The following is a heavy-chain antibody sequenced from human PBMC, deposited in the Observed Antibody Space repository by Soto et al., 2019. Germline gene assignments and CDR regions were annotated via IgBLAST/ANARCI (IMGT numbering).Heavy chain of an antibody. CDR3: ASETETTNAFDI. Sequence: EVQPVETGGGLIQPGGSLRLSCAASGFTVSSNYMSWVRQAPGKGLEWVSVIYSGGSTYYADSVKGRFTISRDNSKNTLYLQMNSLRGKDKAVYYCASETETTNAFDIWGQGTMDTVSS. J-gene: IGHJ3*02. V-gene: IGHV3-53*02. CDR1: GFTVSSNY. D-gene: IGHD1-1*01. CDR2: IYSGGST.